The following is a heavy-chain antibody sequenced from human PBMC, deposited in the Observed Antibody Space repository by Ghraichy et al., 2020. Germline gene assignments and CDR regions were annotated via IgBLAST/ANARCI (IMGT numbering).Heavy chain of an antibody. CDR2: ISNSGIII. Sequence: GGSLRLSCAASGFTFSDFYMSWIRQAPGKGLEWISYISNSGIIIYDADSVKGRFTVSRDNANNFLYLQMNSLRAEDTAIYYCARDRLPNRAPSDYWGQGTLVTVSS. CDR1: GFTFSDFY. J-gene: IGHJ4*02. V-gene: IGHV3-11*01. D-gene: IGHD2-15*01. CDR3: ARDRLPNRAPSDY.